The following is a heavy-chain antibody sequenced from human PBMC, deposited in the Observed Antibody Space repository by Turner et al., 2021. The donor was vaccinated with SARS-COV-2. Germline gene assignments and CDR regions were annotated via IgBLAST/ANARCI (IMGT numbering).Heavy chain of an antibody. CDR1: GFTFSSYE. Sequence: VQLVASGGGLLQPGGSVRLSTAASGFTFSSYEMNWVRQARGNGRQWFSYIISSGSIIYSADAVKRRFTISRYNAKNSLYLKMNSRRADDTSVYYCARDPLEWESFTSPDGYWGQGTLVTVSS. V-gene: IGHV3-48*03. CDR2: IISSGSII. D-gene: IGHD1-26*01. J-gene: IGHJ1*01. CDR3: ARDPLEWESFTSPDGY.